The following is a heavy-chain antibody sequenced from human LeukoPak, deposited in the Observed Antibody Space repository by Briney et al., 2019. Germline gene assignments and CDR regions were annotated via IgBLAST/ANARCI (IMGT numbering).Heavy chain of an antibody. J-gene: IGHJ6*02. CDR1: GYNFPSFW. CDR2: IYPGDSDT. CDR3: ARSLGIAVAGTRYYGMDV. D-gene: IGHD6-19*01. Sequence: RGESLKISCKASGYNFPSFWIGWVRQMPGKGLEWMGIIYPGDSDTRYSPSFQGQVTISADKSISTAYLQWSSQKASDTAMYYCARSLGIAVAGTRYYGMDVWGQGTTVTVSS. V-gene: IGHV5-51*01.